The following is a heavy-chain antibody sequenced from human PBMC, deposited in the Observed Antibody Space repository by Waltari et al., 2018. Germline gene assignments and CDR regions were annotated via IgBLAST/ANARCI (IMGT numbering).Heavy chain of an antibody. CDR1: GFTFSSCG. CDR3: AKDTEGYFDY. CDR2: IRYDGSNK. J-gene: IGHJ4*02. Sequence: QVQLVESGGGVVQPGGSLRLSCEASGFTFSSCGMHWVRQAPGKGLEWVAFIRYDGSNKYYADSVKGRFTISRDNSKNTLYLQMNSLRAEDTAVYYCAKDTEGYFDYWGQGTLVTVSS. V-gene: IGHV3-30*02.